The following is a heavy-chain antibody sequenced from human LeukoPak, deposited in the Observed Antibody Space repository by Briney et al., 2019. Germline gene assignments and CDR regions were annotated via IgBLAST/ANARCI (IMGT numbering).Heavy chain of an antibody. Sequence: SGTLSLTCTVSGDSISSGDYYWSWIRQPAGKGLEWIGEIYHSGSTNYNPSLKSRVTISVDKSKNQFSLKLSSVTAADTAVYYCARDNRPIAVAGNWFDPWGQGTLVTVSS. CDR2: IYHSGST. D-gene: IGHD6-19*01. J-gene: IGHJ5*02. CDR1: GDSISSGDYY. CDR3: ARDNRPIAVAGNWFDP. V-gene: IGHV4-61*10.